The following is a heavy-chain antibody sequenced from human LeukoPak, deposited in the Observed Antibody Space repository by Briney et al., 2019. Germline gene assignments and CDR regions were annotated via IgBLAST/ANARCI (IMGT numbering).Heavy chain of an antibody. CDR1: GFTVSNYY. J-gene: IGHJ4*02. D-gene: IGHD2-21*01. Sequence: PGGSLRLSCAASGFTVSNYYMSWVRQAPGKGLEWVSVIYTAGSTYYADSVKGRFTISRDNSKNTLYLQMNSLRAEDTAVYYCAREGPDCGGDCYYDYWGQGTLVTVSS. CDR3: AREGPDCGGDCYYDY. V-gene: IGHV3-53*01. CDR2: IYTAGST.